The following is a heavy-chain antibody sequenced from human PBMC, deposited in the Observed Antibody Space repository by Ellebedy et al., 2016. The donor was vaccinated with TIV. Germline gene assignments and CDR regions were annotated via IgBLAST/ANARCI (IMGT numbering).Heavy chain of an antibody. Sequence: GSLRLXXTVSGGSISSYYWSWIRQPAGKGLEWIGRIYTSGSTNYNPSLKSRVTMSVDTSKNQSSLKLSSVTAADTAVYYCARERGMDVWGQGTTVTVSS. CDR1: GGSISSYY. V-gene: IGHV4-4*07. CDR2: IYTSGST. CDR3: ARERGMDV. J-gene: IGHJ6*02.